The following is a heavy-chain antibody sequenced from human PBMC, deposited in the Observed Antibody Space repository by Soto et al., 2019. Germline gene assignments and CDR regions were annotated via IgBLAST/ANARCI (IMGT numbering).Heavy chain of an antibody. CDR1: GYTFTSYG. CDR2: ISAYNGNT. D-gene: IGHD3-3*01. V-gene: IGHV1-18*04. CDR3: ARDERYDFWSGYYTGPHYYYYYGMDV. J-gene: IGHJ6*02. Sequence: GASVKVSCKASGYTFTSYGISWVRQAPGQGLEWMGWISAYNGNTNYAQKLQGRVTMTTDTSTSTAYMELRSLRSDDTAVYYCARDERYDFWSGYYTGPHYYYYYGMDVWGQGTTVTVSS.